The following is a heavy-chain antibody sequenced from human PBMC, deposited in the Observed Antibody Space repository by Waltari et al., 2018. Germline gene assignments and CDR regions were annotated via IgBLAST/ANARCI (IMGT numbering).Heavy chain of an antibody. J-gene: IGHJ2*01. CDR1: EFPFSDYW. Sequence: EVQLVESGGDLIEPGGSLRLSCAASEFPFSDYWIHWVRQVPGKGRVWVSRINGVGSITNYADSEKGRFTISRDNVKNMVYLQVNSLRAEDTAVYFCARGKSGGWYFDLWGRGTLVTVSS. V-gene: IGHV3-74*01. CDR2: INGVGSIT. D-gene: IGHD3-10*01. CDR3: ARGKSGGWYFDL.